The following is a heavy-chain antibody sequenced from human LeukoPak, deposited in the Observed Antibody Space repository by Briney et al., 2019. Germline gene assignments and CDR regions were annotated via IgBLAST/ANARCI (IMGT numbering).Heavy chain of an antibody. CDR2: IYYSGST. Sequence: SETLSLTCTVSGYSISSGYYWGWIRQPPRKGLEWIGSIYYSGSTYYNPSLKSRVTISVDASKNQFSLKLSSVTAADTAVYYCARGVGANYDAFDIWGQGTIVTVSS. CDR3: ARGVGANYDAFDI. V-gene: IGHV4-38-2*02. J-gene: IGHJ3*02. D-gene: IGHD1-26*01. CDR1: GYSISSGYY.